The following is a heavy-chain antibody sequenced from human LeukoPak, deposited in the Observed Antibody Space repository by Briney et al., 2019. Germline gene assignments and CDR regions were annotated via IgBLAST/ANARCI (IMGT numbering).Heavy chain of an antibody. Sequence: VSVKVSCKASGYTFTSYGISWVRQAPGQGLEWMGWINPNSGGTNYAQKFQGRVTMTRDTSISTAYMELSRLRSDDTAVYYCARDYYDSSGSDYWGQGTLVTVST. V-gene: IGHV1-2*02. D-gene: IGHD3-22*01. CDR2: INPNSGGT. CDR3: ARDYYDSSGSDY. J-gene: IGHJ4*02. CDR1: GYTFTSYG.